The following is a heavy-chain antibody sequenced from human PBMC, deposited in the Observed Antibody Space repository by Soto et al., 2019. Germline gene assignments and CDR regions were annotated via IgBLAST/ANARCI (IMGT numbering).Heavy chain of an antibody. V-gene: IGHV3-74*01. CDR2: INSDGSSI. J-gene: IGHJ6*03. D-gene: IGHD3-3*01. Sequence: PGGSLRLSCAASGFTFSSYWMHWVRQAPGKVLVWVSRINSDGSSISYADSVKGRFTISRDNSKNTLYLQMNSLRAEDTAVYYCANDYDFWSGYYYYMDVWGKGTTVTVSS. CDR3: ANDYDFWSGYYYYMDV. CDR1: GFTFSSYW.